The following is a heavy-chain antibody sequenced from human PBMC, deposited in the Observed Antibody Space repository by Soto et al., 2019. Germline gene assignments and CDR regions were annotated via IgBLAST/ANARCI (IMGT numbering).Heavy chain of an antibody. CDR3: GREERNWFDS. CDR2: INPNNGDT. V-gene: IGHV1-2*02. Sequence: QVQLVQSGAEVKKPGASVKVSCKASGYTFTGYYMHWVRQAPGQGLEWMGWINPNNGDTKYAQRFQGRVTVTRDTSSSTAYMELRRLTSDDTAVYYCGREERNWFDSWGQGTLVTVSS. CDR1: GYTFTGYY. J-gene: IGHJ5*01.